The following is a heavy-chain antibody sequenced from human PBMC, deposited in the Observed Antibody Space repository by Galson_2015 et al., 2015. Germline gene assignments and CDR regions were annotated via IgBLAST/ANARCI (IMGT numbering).Heavy chain of an antibody. CDR3: ARDDGDYYAPLH. V-gene: IGHV3-74*01. D-gene: IGHD4-17*01. J-gene: IGHJ4*02. CDR2: ISPHGTDR. Sequence: SLRLSCAVSGFTFSNYWMNWVRPVPGKGLVWVSRISPHGTDRAYADPVKGRFTISRDNTKNTVYLQMDNLRVEDTAVYFCARDDGDYYAPLHWGQGTLVAVSS. CDR1: GFTFSNYW.